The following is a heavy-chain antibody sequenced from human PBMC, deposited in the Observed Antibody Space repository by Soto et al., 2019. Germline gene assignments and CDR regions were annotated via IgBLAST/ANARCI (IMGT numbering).Heavy chain of an antibody. J-gene: IGHJ3*02. V-gene: IGHV4-30-4*01. D-gene: IGHD2-2*01. CDR3: ARQKHCSSTSCQTGRAFDI. CDR1: GGSISSGDYY. Sequence: PSETLSLTCTVSGGSISSGDYYWSWIRQPPGKGLEWIGYIYYSGSTNYNPSLKSRVTISVDTSKNQFSLKLSSVTAADTAVYYCARQKHCSSTSCQTGRAFDIWGQGTMVTVSS. CDR2: IYYSGST.